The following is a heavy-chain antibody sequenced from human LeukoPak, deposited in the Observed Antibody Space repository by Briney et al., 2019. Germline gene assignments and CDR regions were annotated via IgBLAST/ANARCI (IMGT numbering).Heavy chain of an antibody. Sequence: GASVKVSCKASGYTFTSYDINWVRQATGQGLEWMGWMNPNSGNTGYAQKFQGRVTMTRNTSISTAYMELSSLRSEDTAVYYCASYSVTTDDAFDIWGQGTMVTVSS. CDR3: ASYSVTTDDAFDI. CDR1: GYTFTSYD. J-gene: IGHJ3*02. D-gene: IGHD4-17*01. CDR2: MNPNSGNT. V-gene: IGHV1-8*01.